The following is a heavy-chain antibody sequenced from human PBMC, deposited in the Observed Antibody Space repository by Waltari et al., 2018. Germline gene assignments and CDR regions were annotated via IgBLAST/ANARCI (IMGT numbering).Heavy chain of an antibody. CDR1: GYTFTGYY. J-gene: IGHJ4*02. CDR3: AREGQKYYYDSSGYSDY. D-gene: IGHD3-22*01. V-gene: IGHV1-2*06. CDR2: INPNSGGT. Sequence: QVQLVQSGAEVKKPGASVKVSCKASGYTFTGYYMHWVRQAPGQGLEWMGRINPNSGGTNYAQKFQGRVTMTRDTSISTAYMELSRLRSDDTAVYYCAREGQKYYYDSSGYSDYWGQGALVTVSS.